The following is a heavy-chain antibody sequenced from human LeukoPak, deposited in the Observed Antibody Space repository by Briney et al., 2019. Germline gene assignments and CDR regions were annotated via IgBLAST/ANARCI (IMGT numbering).Heavy chain of an antibody. D-gene: IGHD4/OR15-4a*01. CDR1: GYTFTNYY. CDR2: IDPNTGDT. Sequence: ASVKVSCTASGYTFTNYYMHWVRQAPGQGLEWMGWIDPNTGDTNYSQNIQGRATMTRDTSINTAYMEFTSLGSDDTAVYYCARGRTMDGSTPPFEIWGQGTMVTVSS. J-gene: IGHJ3*02. CDR3: ARGRTMDGSTPPFEI. V-gene: IGHV1-2*02.